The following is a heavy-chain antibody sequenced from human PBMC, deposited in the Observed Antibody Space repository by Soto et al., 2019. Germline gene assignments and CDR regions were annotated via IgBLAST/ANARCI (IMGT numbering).Heavy chain of an antibody. J-gene: IGHJ5*02. CDR2: TYYRAIWQT. D-gene: IGHD6-6*01. CDR3: ARLVGNSWLDH. Sequence: QVQLQQSGPGLVKPSQTLSLTCAISGDSVSSNDAVWNWIRQSPSRGLEWLGRTYYRAIWQTEYAVSVKGRMTPHPDASQNPFSMPLNSVTPEDTAMYYCARLVGNSWLDHWGQGTLVTVSA. CDR1: GDSVSSNDAV. V-gene: IGHV6-1*01.